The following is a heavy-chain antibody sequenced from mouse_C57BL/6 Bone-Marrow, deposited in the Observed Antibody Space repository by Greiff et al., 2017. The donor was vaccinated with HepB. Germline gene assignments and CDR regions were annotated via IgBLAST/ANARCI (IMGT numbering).Heavy chain of an antibody. D-gene: IGHD1-1*01. Sequence: VQLQQSGAELVRPGTSVKVSCKASGYAFTNYLIEWVKQRPGQGLEWIGEINPGSGGTNYNEKFKGKATLTADKSSSTAYMQLSSLTSEDSAVYFCARQYYGSSSFDYWGQGTTLTVSS. V-gene: IGHV1-54*01. CDR3: ARQYYGSSSFDY. CDR1: GYAFTNYL. J-gene: IGHJ2*01. CDR2: INPGSGGT.